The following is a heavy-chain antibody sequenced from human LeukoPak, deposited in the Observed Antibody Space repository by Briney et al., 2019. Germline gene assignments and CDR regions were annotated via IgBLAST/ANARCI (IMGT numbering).Heavy chain of an antibody. CDR1: GFTFSSYV. D-gene: IGHD5-24*01. CDR2: ISHDGII. CDR3: ARDWVYKIDY. J-gene: IGHJ4*02. Sequence: GSLRLSCETAGFTFSSYVMHWVRRTPGKGLVWVSRISHDGIISYADSVKGRFTISRDNAKNTLTLQMNSLRVEDTAVYFCARDWVYKIDYWGRGTLVTVSS. V-gene: IGHV3-74*01.